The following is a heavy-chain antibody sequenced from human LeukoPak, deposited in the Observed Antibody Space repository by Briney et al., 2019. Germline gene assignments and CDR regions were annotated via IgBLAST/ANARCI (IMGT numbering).Heavy chain of an antibody. D-gene: IGHD1-26*01. J-gene: IGHJ5*02. CDR1: GGTFSSYA. CDR2: ISTSEGKT. CDR3: ARDLGIVGPTTMGP. Sequence: ASVKVSCKASGGTFSSYAISWVRQAPGQGLEWTGWISTSEGKTNYAQKFQGRVTMTTYTSTGTTYMELRNLRSDDTAVYYCARDLGIVGPTTMGPWGQGTLVTVSS. V-gene: IGHV1-18*01.